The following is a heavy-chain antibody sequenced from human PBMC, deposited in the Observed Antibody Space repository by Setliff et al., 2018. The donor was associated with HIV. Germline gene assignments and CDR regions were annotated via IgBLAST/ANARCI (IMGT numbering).Heavy chain of an antibody. CDR1: GFTFGDYA. D-gene: IGHD3-10*01. V-gene: IGHV3-49*03. J-gene: IGHJ6*03. CDR2: IRSKAYGGTT. Sequence: GGSLRLSCTASGFTFGDYAMSWFRQAPGKGLEWVGFIRSKAYGGTTEYAASVKGRFTISRDDSKSIAYLQMNSLKTEDTAVYYCANSYSASGNYHYYDYLDVWGKGTTVTVSS. CDR3: ANSYSASGNYHYYDYLDV.